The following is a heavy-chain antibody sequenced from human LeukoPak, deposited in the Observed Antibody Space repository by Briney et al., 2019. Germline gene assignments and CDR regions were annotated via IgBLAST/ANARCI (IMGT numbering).Heavy chain of an antibody. D-gene: IGHD3-22*01. J-gene: IGHJ1*01. V-gene: IGHV4-39*01. CDR3: ARRRYYDGSGYLE. CDR2: IYYSGRT. Sequence: PSETLSLTCSVSGDSVSRSDSYWYWIRQPPGKGLEWIGTIYYSGRTYYSPSLESRVTMSVDPSNNQFSLNLRSVTAADTAVYYCARRRYYDGSGYLEWGQGTLLSVSS. CDR1: GDSVSRSDSY.